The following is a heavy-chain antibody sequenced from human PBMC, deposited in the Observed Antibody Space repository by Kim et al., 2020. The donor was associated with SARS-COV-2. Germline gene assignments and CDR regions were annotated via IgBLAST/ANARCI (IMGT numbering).Heavy chain of an antibody. V-gene: IGHV3-21*01. Sequence: GGSLRLSCAASGFTFSSYSMNWVRQAPGKGLEWVSSISSSSSYIYYADSVKGRFTISRDNAKNSLYLQMNSLRAEDTAVYYCARATDYYDSSGGFDYWGQGTLVTVSS. J-gene: IGHJ4*02. CDR1: GFTFSSYS. CDR2: ISSSSSYI. D-gene: IGHD3-22*01. CDR3: ARATDYYDSSGGFDY.